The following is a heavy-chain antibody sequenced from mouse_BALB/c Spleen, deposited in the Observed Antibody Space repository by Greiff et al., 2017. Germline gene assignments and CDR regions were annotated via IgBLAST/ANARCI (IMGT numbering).Heavy chain of an antibody. D-gene: IGHD2-1*01. V-gene: IGHV1S81*02. Sequence: VQLQQSGAELVKPGASVKLSCKASGYTFTSYYMYWVKQRPGQGLEWIGEINPSNGGTNFNEKFKSKATLTVDKSSSTAYMQLSSLTSEDSAVYYCTRGHGNYFYCYAMDYWGQGTSVTVSS. CDR1: GYTFTSYY. CDR2: INPSNGGT. CDR3: TRGHGNYFYCYAMDY. J-gene: IGHJ4*01.